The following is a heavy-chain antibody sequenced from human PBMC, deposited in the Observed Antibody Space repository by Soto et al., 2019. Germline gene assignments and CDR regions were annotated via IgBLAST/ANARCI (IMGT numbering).Heavy chain of an antibody. J-gene: IGHJ4*02. Sequence: QVQLQESGPGLVKPSETLSLTCTVSGDSLTRNYWSWIRQPPGKGLEWLAYIHNGRSTHYNPSLLSLVSISLDTSKSQFSLNLNSVTAADTAVYYCASTLSGGFDYWGQGTLVTVSS. CDR1: GDSLTRNY. CDR2: IHNGRST. CDR3: ASTLSGGFDY. V-gene: IGHV4-59*01.